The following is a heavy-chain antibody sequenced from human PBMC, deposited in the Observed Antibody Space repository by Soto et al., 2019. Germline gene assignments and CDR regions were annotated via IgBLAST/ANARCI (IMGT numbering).Heavy chain of an antibody. V-gene: IGHV1-2*04. CDR3: ARDKFPEHYDFWSAYYPGYYYYGMDV. D-gene: IGHD3-3*01. CDR1: GYTFTGYY. Sequence: ASVKVSCKASGYTFTGYYMHWVRQAPGQGLEWMGWINPNSGGTNYAQKFQGWVTMTRDTSISTAYMELSRLRSDDTAVYYCARDKFPEHYDFWSAYYPGYYYYGMDVWGQGTAVTVSS. J-gene: IGHJ6*02. CDR2: INPNSGGT.